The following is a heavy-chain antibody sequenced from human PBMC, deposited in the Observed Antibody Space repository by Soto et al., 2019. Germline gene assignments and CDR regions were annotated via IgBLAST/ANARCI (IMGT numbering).Heavy chain of an antibody. CDR2: MNPNSGNT. Sequence: QVQLVQSGAEVKKPGASVKVSCKASGYTFTSYDINWVRQATGQRLEWMGWMNPNSGNTGYAQKFQGRVTMTRNTSISTAYMELSSLRSEDTAVYYCALRITIFGVVDDAFDIWGQGTMVTVSS. CDR3: ALRITIFGVVDDAFDI. J-gene: IGHJ3*02. V-gene: IGHV1-8*01. CDR1: GYTFTSYD. D-gene: IGHD3-3*01.